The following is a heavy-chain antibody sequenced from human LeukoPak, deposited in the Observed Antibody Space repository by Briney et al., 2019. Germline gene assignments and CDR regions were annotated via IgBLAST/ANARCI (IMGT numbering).Heavy chain of an antibody. V-gene: IGHV4-39*07. J-gene: IGHJ4*02. CDR1: GGSISSSSYY. CDR3: ARDEGQLH. Sequence: SETLSLTCTVSGGSISSSSYYWGWIRQPPGKGLEWIGSIYYSGSTYYNPSLKSRVTISVDKSKNQFSLKLSSVTAADTAVYYCARDEGQLHWGQGTLVTVSS. D-gene: IGHD1-26*01. CDR2: IYYSGST.